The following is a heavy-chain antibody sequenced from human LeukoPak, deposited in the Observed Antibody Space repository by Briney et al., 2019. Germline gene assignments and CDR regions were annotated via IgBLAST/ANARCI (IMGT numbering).Heavy chain of an antibody. J-gene: IGHJ5*02. Sequence: SETLSLTCAVSGGSISSSNWWSWVRRPPGKGLEWIGEIYHSGSTNYNPSLKSRVTISVDKSKNQFSLKLSSVTAADTAVYYCARVADCSSTSCYAGWGPDWFDPWGQGTLVTVSS. D-gene: IGHD2-2*01. V-gene: IGHV4-4*02. CDR2: IYHSGST. CDR1: GGSISSSNW. CDR3: ARVADCSSTSCYAGWGPDWFDP.